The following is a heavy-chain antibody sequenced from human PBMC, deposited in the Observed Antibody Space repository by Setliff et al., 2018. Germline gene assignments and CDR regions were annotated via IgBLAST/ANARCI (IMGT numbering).Heavy chain of an antibody. V-gene: IGHV3-33*01. J-gene: IGHJ6*02. CDR2: IWSHGGLK. Sequence: AGGSLRLSCAASGFTFSSYGMHWVRQAPGKGLEWVAVIWSHGGLKSYVDSVKGRFTIARDNSKNTLYLQMNSLRAEDTAVYYCARNWATAQHYYYGMDVWGQGTTVTVSS. CDR3: ARNWATAQHYYYGMDV. CDR1: GFTFSSYG. D-gene: IGHD2-21*02.